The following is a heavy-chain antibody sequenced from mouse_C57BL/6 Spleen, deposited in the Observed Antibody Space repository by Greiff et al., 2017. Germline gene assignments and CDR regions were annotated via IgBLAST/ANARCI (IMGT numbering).Heavy chain of an antibody. Sequence: VQLQQSGPELVKPGASVKISCKASGYSFTGYYMNWVKQSPEKSLEWIGEINPSTGGTTYNQKFKAKATLTVDKSSSTAYMQRKSLTSEESAVYYCARQYYGSSYFDYWGQGTTLTVSS. CDR3: ARQYYGSSYFDY. CDR1: GYSFTGYY. J-gene: IGHJ2*01. V-gene: IGHV1-42*01. CDR2: INPSTGGT. D-gene: IGHD1-1*01.